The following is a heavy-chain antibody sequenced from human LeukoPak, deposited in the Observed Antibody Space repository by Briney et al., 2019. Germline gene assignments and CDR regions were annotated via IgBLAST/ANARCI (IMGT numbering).Heavy chain of an antibody. D-gene: IGHD5-18*01. CDR1: GFTFSSYS. CDR3: AGGFDGYSYAEAGNDY. J-gene: IGHJ4*02. CDR2: ISSSSSYI. Sequence: GGSLRLSCAASGFTFSSYSMNWVRQAPGKGLEWVSCISSSSSYIYYADSVKGRFTISRDNAKNSLYLQMNSLRAEDTAVYYCAGGFDGYSYAEAGNDYWGQGTLVTVSS. V-gene: IGHV3-21*01.